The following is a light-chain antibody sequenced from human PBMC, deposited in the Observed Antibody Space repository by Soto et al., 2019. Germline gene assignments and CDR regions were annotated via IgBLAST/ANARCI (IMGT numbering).Light chain of an antibody. J-gene: IGKJ1*01. CDR3: QNYNSAFLT. Sequence: DIQMTQSPSSLSASVGDRVTITCRASQGISNYIAWYQQKPGKVPKLLIYGASTLQSGVPSRFSGSGSGTDFTLTISSLQPEDVATYSCQNYNSAFLTFGQGTKVEIK. CDR1: QGISNY. V-gene: IGKV1-27*01. CDR2: GAS.